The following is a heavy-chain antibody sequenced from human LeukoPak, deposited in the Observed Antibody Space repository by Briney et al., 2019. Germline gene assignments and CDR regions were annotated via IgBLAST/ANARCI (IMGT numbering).Heavy chain of an antibody. D-gene: IGHD2-15*01. Sequence: SVKVSCKASGYTFTSYAISWVRQAPGQGLEWMGGIIPIFGTANYAQKFQGRVTITADESTSTAYMELSSLRSEDTAVYYCARDLADGYCSGGSCYENAFDIWGQGTMVTVSS. J-gene: IGHJ3*02. CDR3: ARDLADGYCSGGSCYENAFDI. CDR2: IIPIFGTA. CDR1: GYTFTSYA. V-gene: IGHV1-69*13.